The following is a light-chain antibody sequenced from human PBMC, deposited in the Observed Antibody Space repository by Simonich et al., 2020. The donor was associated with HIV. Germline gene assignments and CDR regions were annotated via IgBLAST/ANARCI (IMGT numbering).Light chain of an antibody. Sequence: EIVMTQSPATLSVSPGERATLSCRASQGVSSHLAWYQPKPGQAPMLLIHDVSNRATGIPARFSGSGSGTDFTLTISSLESEDFAVYYCQQMKTFGQGTKVEIK. J-gene: IGKJ1*01. CDR1: QGVSSH. V-gene: IGKV3-11*01. CDR2: DVS. CDR3: QQMKT.